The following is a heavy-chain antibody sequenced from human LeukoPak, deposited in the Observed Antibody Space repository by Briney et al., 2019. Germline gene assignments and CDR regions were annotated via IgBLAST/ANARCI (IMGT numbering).Heavy chain of an antibody. J-gene: IGHJ3*02. V-gene: IGHV4-59*01. D-gene: IGHD3-10*01. Sequence: SETLSLTCTVSGDSINSYYWSWIRQPPGRGLEWIGYIYYTGNTNYNPSLKSRVTISIDTSKNQFSLKLSSVTAADTAVYYCARVAYYGSGSYAFDIWGQGTMVTVSS. CDR3: ARVAYYGSGSYAFDI. CDR1: GDSINSYY. CDR2: IYYTGNT.